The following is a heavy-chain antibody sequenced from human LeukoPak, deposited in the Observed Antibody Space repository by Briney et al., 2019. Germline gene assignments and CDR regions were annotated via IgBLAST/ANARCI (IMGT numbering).Heavy chain of an antibody. CDR3: AKGKPRGSGSYYNIGGVDY. Sequence: GGSLRLSRAVSGFSVSDNYMSWVRQGPGEGLECVSATSGSGGSTYYADSVKGRFTISRDNSKNTLYLQMYSLRAEDTAVYYCAKGKPRGSGSYYNIGGVDYWGQGTLVTVSS. V-gene: IGHV3-23*01. CDR2: TSGSGGST. CDR1: GFSVSDNY. J-gene: IGHJ4*02. D-gene: IGHD3-10*01.